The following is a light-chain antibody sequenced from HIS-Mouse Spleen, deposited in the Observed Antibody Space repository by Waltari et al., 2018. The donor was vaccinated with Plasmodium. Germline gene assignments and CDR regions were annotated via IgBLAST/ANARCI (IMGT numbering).Light chain of an antibody. CDR3: QQYNSYQ. V-gene: IGKV1-5*03. CDR2: KAS. CDR1: TSISSW. Sequence: DIQMTQSPSTLSASVGDRVTITCRASTSISSWLAWYQQKPGKAPKLLIYKASSLESGVPSRVSGSGSGTEFTLTISSLQPDDFGTYYCQQYNSYQFGQGTKVEIK. J-gene: IGKJ1*01.